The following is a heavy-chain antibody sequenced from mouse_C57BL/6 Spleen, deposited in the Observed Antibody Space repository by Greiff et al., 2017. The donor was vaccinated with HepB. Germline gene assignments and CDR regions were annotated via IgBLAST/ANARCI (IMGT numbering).Heavy chain of an antibody. CDR1: GFTFSSYA. J-gene: IGHJ1*03. D-gene: IGHD1-1*01. V-gene: IGHV5-4*01. CDR3: AREITTVVGSPYFDV. CDR2: ISDGGSYT. Sequence: EVQVVESGGGLVKPGGSLKLSCAASGFTFSSYAMSWVRQTPEKRLEWVATISDGGSYTYYPDNVKGRFTISRDNAKNNLYLQMSHLKSEDTAMYYCAREITTVVGSPYFDVWGTGTTVTVSS.